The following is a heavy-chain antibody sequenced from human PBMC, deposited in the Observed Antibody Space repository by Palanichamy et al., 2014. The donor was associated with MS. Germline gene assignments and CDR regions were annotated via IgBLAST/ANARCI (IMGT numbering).Heavy chain of an antibody. CDR2: IKSVSSGGTA. J-gene: IGHJ4*02. D-gene: IGHD3-9*01. V-gene: IGHV3-15*05. CDR1: GFTFSDSW. CDR3: MTLDYDVLTGYIPT. Sequence: EVQLVESGGGLVKPGGSLRVACAASGFTFSDSWMSWVRQAPGKGLEWVGVIKSVSSGGTADYAAPVKGRFIISRDESKDILYLQMNSLKSEDTAPYYCMTLDYDVLTGYIPTRGQGTLVTVSS.